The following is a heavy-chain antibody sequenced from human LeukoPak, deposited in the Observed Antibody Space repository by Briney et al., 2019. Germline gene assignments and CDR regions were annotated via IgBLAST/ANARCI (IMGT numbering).Heavy chain of an antibody. J-gene: IGHJ4*02. CDR3: AKAGVGATVFDY. CDR2: ISSSGGST. Sequence: PGGSLRLSCAASGFTFSSYAMSWVRQAPGTGLEWVSAISSSGGSTNYADSVKGRFTISRDNLKNTLYLQMNSLRAEDTAVYYCAKAGVGATVFDYWGQGTLVTVSS. CDR1: GFTFSSYA. D-gene: IGHD1-26*01. V-gene: IGHV3-23*01.